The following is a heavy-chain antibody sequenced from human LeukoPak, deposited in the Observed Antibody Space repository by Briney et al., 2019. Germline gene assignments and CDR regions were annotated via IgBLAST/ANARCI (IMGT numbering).Heavy chain of an antibody. CDR3: AKGSGSTSCYRPFCYNYAIDV. J-gene: IGHJ6*02. D-gene: IGHD2-2*01. Sequence: GGSLRLSFAASGFTFSSYAMSWVRQAPGKGLEWVSLIIASGGTTYYADSVKGRFTISRDNSKNTLYLQMNSLRAEDTAVYYCAKGSGSTSCYRPFCYNYAIDVWGQGTTVTVSS. CDR2: IIASGGTT. V-gene: IGHV3-23*01. CDR1: GFTFSSYA.